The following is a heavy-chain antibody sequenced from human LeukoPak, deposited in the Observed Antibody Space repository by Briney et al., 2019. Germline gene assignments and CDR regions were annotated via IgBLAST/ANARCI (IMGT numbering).Heavy chain of an antibody. D-gene: IGHD4-23*01. Sequence: GRSLRLSCAASGFTFSSYSMNWVRQAPGKGLEWVSYISSSSSTIYYADSVKGRFTISRDNAKNSLYLQMNSLRDEDTAVYYCARDGTSYGGDHYDYWGQGTLVTVSS. J-gene: IGHJ4*02. CDR2: ISSSSSTI. V-gene: IGHV3-48*02. CDR3: ARDGTSYGGDHYDY. CDR1: GFTFSSYS.